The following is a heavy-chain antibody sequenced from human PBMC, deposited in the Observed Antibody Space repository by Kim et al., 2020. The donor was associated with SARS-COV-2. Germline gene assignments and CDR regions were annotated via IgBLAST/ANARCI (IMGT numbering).Heavy chain of an antibody. D-gene: IGHD6-19*01. J-gene: IGHJ4*02. CDR1: GFVISDYY. CDR3: ARSPLSVAAYFDY. Sequence: GGSLRLSCVASGFVISDYYMSWIRQAPGKGLEWLSFISHTGKTIYYADSVKGRFTISRDNARNSVYLEMNSLRAEDTADYYCARSPLSVAAYFDYWGQGTPVTVSS. CDR2: ISHTGKTI. V-gene: IGHV3-11*01.